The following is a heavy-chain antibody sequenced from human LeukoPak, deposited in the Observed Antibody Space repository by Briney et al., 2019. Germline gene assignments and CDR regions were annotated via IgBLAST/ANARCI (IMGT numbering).Heavy chain of an antibody. V-gene: IGHV3-7*01. J-gene: IGHJ4*02. CDR3: VGSLGY. Sequence: PGGSLRLSCEASGFTFSHYWMSWVRPVPGKGPEWVANIKQDSSASFYLDSMKGRVTISRDNAKNSLYLQMYSLRVEDTAVYYCVGSLGYWGQGTLVTVSS. CDR1: GFTFSHYW. CDR2: IKQDSSAS.